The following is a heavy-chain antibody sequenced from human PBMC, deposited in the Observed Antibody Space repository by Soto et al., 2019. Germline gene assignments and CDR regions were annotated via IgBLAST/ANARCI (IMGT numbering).Heavy chain of an antibody. J-gene: IGHJ4*02. D-gene: IGHD3-16*02. V-gene: IGHV4-39*01. Sequence: SETLSLTCTVSNGSISTTRYNWGWIRQSPGKGLEWIGTIYYTGSTSYNPSLKSRVTIAVNTSKNQFSLKLASVTAADTAVYYCARHGSFWGQGTLVTGS. CDR2: IYYTGST. CDR3: ARHGSF. CDR1: NGSISTTRYN.